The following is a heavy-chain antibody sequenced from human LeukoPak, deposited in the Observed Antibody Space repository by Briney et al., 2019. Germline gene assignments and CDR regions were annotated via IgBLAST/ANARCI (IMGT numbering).Heavy chain of an antibody. V-gene: IGHV4-59*08. CDR3: ARHMTVTYDAFDI. J-gene: IGHJ3*02. CDR2: IYYSGST. Sequence: PSETLSLTCIVSAGSTRGYYWSWTRQPPGKGLEWIGYIYYSGSTKYNPSLKSRVTISVDTSGRQFSLKLSSVTAADTAAYYCARHMTVTYDAFDIWGQGTMVTVSS. D-gene: IGHD3-22*01. CDR1: AGSTRGYY.